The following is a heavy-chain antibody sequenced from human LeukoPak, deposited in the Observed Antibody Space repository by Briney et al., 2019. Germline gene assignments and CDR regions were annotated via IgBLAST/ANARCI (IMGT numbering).Heavy chain of an antibody. D-gene: IGHD6-19*01. J-gene: IGHJ4*02. V-gene: IGHV3-66*01. CDR1: GFTVSSNY. Sequence: GGSLRLSCAASGFTVSSNYMSWVRRAPGKGLEWVSVIYSGGSTYYADSVKGRFTISRDNSKNTLYLQMNSLRAEDTAVYYCARDLKIAVAGTRAEYWGQGTLVTVSS. CDR2: IYSGGST. CDR3: ARDLKIAVAGTRAEY.